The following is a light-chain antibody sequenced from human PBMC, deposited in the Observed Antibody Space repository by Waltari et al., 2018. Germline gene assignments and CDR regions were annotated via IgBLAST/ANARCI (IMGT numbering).Light chain of an antibody. V-gene: IGLV2-11*01. CDR3: CSYAGSYTVL. CDR1: SSDIGAYNY. CDR2: DVN. Sequence: QSALTQPRSVSGSPGQSVTISCTGTSSDIGAYNYVSWYQQHPGKAPKVMIYDVNKRPSGVPDRFSGSKSGNTASLTISGLQAEDEGDYYCCSYAGSYTVLFGGGTKLTVL. J-gene: IGLJ2*01.